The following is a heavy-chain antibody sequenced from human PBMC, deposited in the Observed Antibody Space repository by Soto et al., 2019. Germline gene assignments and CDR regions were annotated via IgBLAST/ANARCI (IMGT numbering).Heavy chain of an antibody. CDR3: ARHIRYYSKRYSSYIDT. J-gene: IGHJ6*02. Sequence: RGESLKISCNGSGYSFTSYWIGWVRQMPGKGLEWMGIIYPGDSDTRYSPSFQGQVTISADKSISTAYLQWSSLKASDTAMYYCARHIRYYSKRYSSYIDTRAQGTTLPVSS. CDR1: GYSFTSYW. CDR2: IYPGDSDT. D-gene: IGHD2-15*01. V-gene: IGHV5-51*01.